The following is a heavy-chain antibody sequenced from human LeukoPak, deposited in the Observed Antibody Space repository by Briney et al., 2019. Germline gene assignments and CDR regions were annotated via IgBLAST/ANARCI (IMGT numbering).Heavy chain of an antibody. D-gene: IGHD1-26*01. Sequence: VASVKVSCKASGYTVTSYYMHWVRQAPGQGLEWMGIINPSGGSTSYAQKFQGRVTMTRDTSTSTVYMELSSLRSEDTAVYYCARPGLSFSGSYSFDYWGQGTLVTVSS. J-gene: IGHJ4*02. CDR1: GYTVTSYY. CDR2: INPSGGST. V-gene: IGHV1-46*01. CDR3: ARPGLSFSGSYSFDY.